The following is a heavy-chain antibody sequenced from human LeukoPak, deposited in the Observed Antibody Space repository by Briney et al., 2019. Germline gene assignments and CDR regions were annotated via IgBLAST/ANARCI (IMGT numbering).Heavy chain of an antibody. J-gene: IGHJ4*02. CDR3: ARQFASGSYNF. CDR2: VYYSGTT. V-gene: IGHV4-39*01. Sequence: SETLSLTCTVSDVTISRSSDYWGWIRQPPGKGLEWIGNVYYSGTTYYNPSLKSRVTISVDTSKNQVSLKLSSVTAADTAVYYCARQFASGSYNFWGQGTLVTVSS. D-gene: IGHD3-10*01. CDR1: DVTISRSSDY.